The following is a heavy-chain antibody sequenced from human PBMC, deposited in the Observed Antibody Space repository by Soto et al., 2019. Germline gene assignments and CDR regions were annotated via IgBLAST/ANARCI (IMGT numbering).Heavy chain of an antibody. J-gene: IGHJ4*02. V-gene: IGHV1-69*02. Sequence: KVSCKASGGTFSSYTISWVRQAPGQGLEWMGRIIPILGIANYAQKFQGRVTITADKSTSTAYMELSSLRSEDTAVYYCARSLLKTTVTTSDYWGQGTLVTSPQ. CDR2: IIPILGIA. CDR3: ARSLLKTTVTTSDY. CDR1: GGTFSSYT. D-gene: IGHD4-17*01.